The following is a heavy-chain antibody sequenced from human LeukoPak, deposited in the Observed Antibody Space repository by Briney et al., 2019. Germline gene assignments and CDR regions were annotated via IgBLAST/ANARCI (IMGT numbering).Heavy chain of an antibody. J-gene: IGHJ4*02. V-gene: IGHV4-59*01. CDR3: ARDRSTVAMARWGVFDY. CDR2: IYYSGNT. D-gene: IGHD5-12*01. CDR1: GGSIGTYY. Sequence: SETLSLTCSVSGGSIGTYYWSWIRQPPGKGPECIGYIYYSGNTNYNPSLKSRVTISVDTSKNQFSLKLNSVTAADTAVYYCARDRSTVAMARWGVFDYWGQGTLVTVSS.